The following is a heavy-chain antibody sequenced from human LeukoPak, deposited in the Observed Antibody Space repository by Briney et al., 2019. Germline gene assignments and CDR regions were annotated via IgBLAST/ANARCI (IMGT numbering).Heavy chain of an antibody. J-gene: IGHJ4*02. V-gene: IGHV4-59*12. CDR1: GGSISNYY. CDR3: ARQPHPRGYFDY. CDR2: IYYSGNT. D-gene: IGHD3-16*01. Sequence: SETLSLTCTVSGGSISNYYWSGIRQPPGKGLEWIGYIYYSGNTNYNPSLKSRVTISVDTSKNQFSLKLNSVTAADTAVYYCARQPHPRGYFDYWGQGTLVTVFS.